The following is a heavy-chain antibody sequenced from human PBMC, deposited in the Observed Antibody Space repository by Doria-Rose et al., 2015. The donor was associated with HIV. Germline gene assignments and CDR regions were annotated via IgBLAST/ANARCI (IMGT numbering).Heavy chain of an antibody. V-gene: IGHV3-49*03. D-gene: IGHD4-4*01. CDR3: TRGLPGYSKYVPYYFDC. Sequence: LRLSCTTSGFTFGDYAMSWFRQAPGKGLEWVGFIRSKAYGGTTEYAASVKGRFTISRDDSKRIAYLQMNSLKPEDTAVYYCTRGLPGYSKYVPYYFDCWGQGTLVTVSS. J-gene: IGHJ4*02. CDR2: IRSKAYGGTT. CDR1: GFTFGDYA.